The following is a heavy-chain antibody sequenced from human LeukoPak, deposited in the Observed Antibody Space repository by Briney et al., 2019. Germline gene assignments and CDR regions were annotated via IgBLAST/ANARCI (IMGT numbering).Heavy chain of an antibody. CDR3: ARDLGGRGIYDYVWGSYRYNFDY. V-gene: IGHV1-69*13. J-gene: IGHJ4*02. D-gene: IGHD3-16*02. CDR2: IIPIFGTA. Sequence: SVKVSCKASGYTFTSYYMHWVRQAPGQGLEWMGGIIPIFGTANYAQKFQGRVTITADESTSTAYMELRSLRSDDTAVYYCARDLGGRGIYDYVWGSYRYNFDYWGQGTLVTVSS. CDR1: GYTFTSYY.